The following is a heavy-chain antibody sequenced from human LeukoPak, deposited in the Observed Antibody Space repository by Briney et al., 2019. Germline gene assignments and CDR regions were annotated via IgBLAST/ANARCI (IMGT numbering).Heavy chain of an antibody. D-gene: IGHD2-15*01. CDR3: AKSRGSGTGSYFDY. CDR2: ISSSSSTI. Sequence: GGSLRLSCAASGFTLRNFWMKWVRQAPGKGLGWGSYISSSSSTIYYADSVKGRFTISRDNSKNTLYLQMNSLRAEDTAVYYCAKSRGSGTGSYFDYWGQGTLVTVSS. J-gene: IGHJ4*02. V-gene: IGHV3-48*01. CDR1: GFTLRNFW.